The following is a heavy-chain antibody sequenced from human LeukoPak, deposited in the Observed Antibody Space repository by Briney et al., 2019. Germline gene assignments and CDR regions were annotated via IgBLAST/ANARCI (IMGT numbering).Heavy chain of an antibody. J-gene: IGHJ5*02. CDR1: GYTFTSSW. CDR3: ARAIAPYNWNYVWFDP. D-gene: IGHD1-7*01. CDR2: LSPADSNA. V-gene: IGHV5-51*04. Sequence: ESPQISCQGSGYTFTSSWIGWVRQMPGKGLEWMGLLSPADSNARYSPSFQGQVTFSADKPINTAYLQWSNLRASDTAIYYCARAIAPYNWNYVWFDPWGQGTLVTVSS.